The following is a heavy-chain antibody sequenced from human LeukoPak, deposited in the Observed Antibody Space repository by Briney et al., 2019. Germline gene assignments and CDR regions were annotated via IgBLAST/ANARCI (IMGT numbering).Heavy chain of an antibody. CDR1: GFTFNSYG. CDR3: TSNTHY. CDR2: IRSKANGFVT. V-gene: IGHV3-73*01. J-gene: IGHJ4*02. Sequence: GGSLRLSCAASGFTFNSYGMHWVRQAPGKGLEWVGRIRSKANGFVTAYVASVKGRFTISRDDSKNTAYLQMDSLKTEDTAVYYCTSNTHYWGQGTLVTVSS.